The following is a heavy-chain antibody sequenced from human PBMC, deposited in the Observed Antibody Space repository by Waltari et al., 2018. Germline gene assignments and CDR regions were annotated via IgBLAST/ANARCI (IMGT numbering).Heavy chain of an antibody. D-gene: IGHD3-22*01. CDR3: ARSGYYDSSGYYWWFDP. CDR1: GGSISSSNYY. J-gene: IGHJ5*02. V-gene: IGHV4-39*01. CDR2: IYYSGST. Sequence: QLQLQESGPGLVKPSETLSLTCTVSGGSISSSNYYWGWIRLPQGKGLEWIGSIYYSGSTYYNPSLKSRVTISVDTSKNQFYLKLNSVTAADTAVHYCARSGYYDSSGYYWWFDPWGQGTLVTVSS.